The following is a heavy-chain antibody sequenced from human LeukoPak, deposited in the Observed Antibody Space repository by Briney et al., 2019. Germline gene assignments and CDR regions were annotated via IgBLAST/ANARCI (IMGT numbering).Heavy chain of an antibody. J-gene: IGHJ6*03. Sequence: ASVKVSRKASGYTFTSYGISWVRQAPGQGLEWMGWISAYNGNTNYAQKLQGRVTMTTDTSTSTAYMELRSLRSDDTAVYYCARTSAAAGTYYYYYMDVWGKGTTVTISS. CDR1: GYTFTSYG. V-gene: IGHV1-18*01. CDR2: ISAYNGNT. D-gene: IGHD6-13*01. CDR3: ARTSAAAGTYYYYYMDV.